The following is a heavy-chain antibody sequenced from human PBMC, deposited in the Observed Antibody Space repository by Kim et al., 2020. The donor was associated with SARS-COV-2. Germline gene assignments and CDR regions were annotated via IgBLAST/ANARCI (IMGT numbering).Heavy chain of an antibody. D-gene: IGHD5-12*01. Sequence: SETLSLTCTVSGGSISSYYWSWIRQPPGKGLEWIGYIYYSGSTNYNPPLKSRVTISVDTSKNQFSLKLSSVTAADTAVYYCARTGATTSYGMDVWGQGTTVTVSS. CDR1: GGSISSYY. J-gene: IGHJ6*02. CDR2: IYYSGST. V-gene: IGHV4-59*01. CDR3: ARTGATTSYGMDV.